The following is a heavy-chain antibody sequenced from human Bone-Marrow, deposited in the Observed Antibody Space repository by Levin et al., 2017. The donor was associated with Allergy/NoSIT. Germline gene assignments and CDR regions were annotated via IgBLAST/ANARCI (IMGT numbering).Heavy chain of an antibody. V-gene: IGHV3-30*18. CDR2: ISYDGSNK. CDR1: GFTFSSYG. J-gene: IGHJ5*02. D-gene: IGHD3-3*01. Sequence: GGSLRLSCAASGFTFSSYGMHWVRQAPGKGLEWVAVISYDGSNKYYADSVKGRFTISRDNSKNTLYLQMNSLRAEDTAVYYCAKATVFWSGYQTERENWFDPWGQGTLVTVSS. CDR3: AKATVFWSGYQTERENWFDP.